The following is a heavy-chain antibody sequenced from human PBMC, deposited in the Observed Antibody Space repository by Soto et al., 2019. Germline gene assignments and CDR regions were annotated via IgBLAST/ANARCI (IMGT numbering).Heavy chain of an antibody. CDR2: ISANNGYT. J-gene: IGHJ4*02. Sequence: QVQLVQSGAEVKKPGASVKVSCKASGYTFTSYGIRWVRQAPGQGLEWMGWISANNGYTNYAQKLQGRVTMTTDPSRITAYMELRSLRSEDTDVYYCARDRGSYALAYWGQGTLVNVSS. CDR3: ARDRGSYALAY. V-gene: IGHV1-18*01. D-gene: IGHD1-26*01. CDR1: GYTFTSYG.